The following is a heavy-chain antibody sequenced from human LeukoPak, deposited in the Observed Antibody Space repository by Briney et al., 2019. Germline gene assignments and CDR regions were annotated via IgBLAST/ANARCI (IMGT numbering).Heavy chain of an antibody. V-gene: IGHV4-59*08. CDR2: IHHTGST. J-gene: IGHJ6*02. Sequence: SETLSLTCTVSGGSISTYYWSWIRQSPGKGLDWIGYIHHTGSTNYNISLKSRVSISVDRSKSQFSLHLGSVTAADTAVYFCARVEPYSYYFGMDVWGRGTTVTVSS. CDR3: ARVEPYSYYFGMDV. CDR1: GGSISTYY. D-gene: IGHD1-26*01.